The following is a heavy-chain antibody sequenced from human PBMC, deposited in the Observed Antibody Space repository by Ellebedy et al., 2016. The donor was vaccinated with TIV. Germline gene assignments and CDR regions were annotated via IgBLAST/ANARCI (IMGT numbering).Heavy chain of an antibody. D-gene: IGHD2-2*01. V-gene: IGHV4-59*01. CDR3: ARGALVPAASIDY. CDR2: IYYSGST. Sequence: SETLSLXXTASGGSISSYYWSWIRQPPGKGLEWIGYIYYSGSTNYNPSLKSRVTISVDTSKNQFSLKLSSVTAADTAVYYCARGALVPAASIDYWGQGTLVTVSS. J-gene: IGHJ4*02. CDR1: GGSISSYY.